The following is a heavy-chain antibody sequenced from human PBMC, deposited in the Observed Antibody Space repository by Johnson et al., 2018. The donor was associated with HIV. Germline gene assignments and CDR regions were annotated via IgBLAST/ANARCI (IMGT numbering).Heavy chain of an antibody. CDR3: ARGRKDMEAADGLDNDGFDM. D-gene: IGHD6-13*01. V-gene: IGHV3-30*04. Sequence: QVQVVESGGGVVQPGRSLRINCEVSEFTFMNYAMHWVRLAPGKGLQWVAVISYNGGKKYYGDSVKGRFTISRDNFKKTRFIQMDSLRTEDTAVYYCARGRKDMEAADGLDNDGFDMWGQGTLVTVSS. CDR2: ISYNGGKK. CDR1: EFTFMNYA. J-gene: IGHJ3*02.